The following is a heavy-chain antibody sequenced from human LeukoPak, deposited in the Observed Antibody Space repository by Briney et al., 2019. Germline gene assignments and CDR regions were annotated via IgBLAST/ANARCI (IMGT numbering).Heavy chain of an antibody. D-gene: IGHD5-24*01. CDR3: ARVDGREVAAMGVVLHAFDF. CDR2: INPNSGGT. CDR1: GYTFTGYY. V-gene: IGHV1-2*06. J-gene: IGHJ3*01. Sequence: GASVKVSCKASGYTFTGYYIHWVRQAPGQGLEWMGRINPNSGGTNYAQMFQGRVTMTRDTSISTAFMELSRLTSDDTAVYFCARVDGREVAAMGVVLHAFDFWGQGTMVTVSS.